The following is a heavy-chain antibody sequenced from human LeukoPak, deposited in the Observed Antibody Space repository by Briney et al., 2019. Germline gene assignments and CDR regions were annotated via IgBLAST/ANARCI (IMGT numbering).Heavy chain of an antibody. CDR1: GFTFSSYA. D-gene: IGHD3-10*01. V-gene: IGHV3-30*04. CDR2: ISYDGSNK. J-gene: IGHJ4*02. CDR3: ARDWFLVGY. Sequence: PGRSLRLSCAASGFTFSSYAMHWVRQAPGKGLEWVAVISYDGSNKYYADSVKGRFTISRDNSKNTLYLQMNSLRAEDTAVYYCARDWFLVGYWGQGTLVTVSS.